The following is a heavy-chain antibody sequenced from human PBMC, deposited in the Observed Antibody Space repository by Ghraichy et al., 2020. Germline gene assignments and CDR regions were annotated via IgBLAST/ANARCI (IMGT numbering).Heavy chain of an antibody. CDR3: ARGTGGYYYYGMDV. D-gene: IGHD2-15*01. CDR2: INAGNGNT. Sequence: ASVKVSCKASGYTFTTSAMHCVRVAPGQSQKKMGWINAGNGNTKYSQNFQGRVTITRDTSASTAYMELSSLRTEDTAVYYCARGTGGYYYYGMDVWGQGTT. CDR1: GYTFTTSA. J-gene: IGHJ6*02. V-gene: IGHV1-3*01.